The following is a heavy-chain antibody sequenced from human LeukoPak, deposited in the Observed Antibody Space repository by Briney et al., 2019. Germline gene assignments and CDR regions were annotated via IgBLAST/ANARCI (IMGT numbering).Heavy chain of an antibody. CDR3: ARSIVGATIYAFDI. Sequence: PSETLSLTCTVSSASITSSPYFWGWIRQSPGKGLEWIGSISYSGTTYYNPSLKSRVTISVDTSKNQFSLKLSSVTAADTAVYYCARSIVGATIYAFDIWGQGTMVTVSS. CDR1: SASITSSPYF. CDR2: ISYSGTT. V-gene: IGHV4-39*07. D-gene: IGHD1-26*01. J-gene: IGHJ3*02.